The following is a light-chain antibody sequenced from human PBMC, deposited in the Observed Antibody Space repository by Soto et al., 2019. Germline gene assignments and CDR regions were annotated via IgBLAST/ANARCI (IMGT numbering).Light chain of an antibody. Sequence: IVMTQSPATLSVSQGERATLSCRASQSVSSKLAWYQQKPGQAPRLLIYGASSRATGIPDRFSGSGSGTEFTLTISRLQPEDSAVYYCQQYGSSSWTFGQGTKVDIK. CDR3: QQYGSSSWT. V-gene: IGKV3-15*01. CDR2: GAS. CDR1: QSVSSK. J-gene: IGKJ1*01.